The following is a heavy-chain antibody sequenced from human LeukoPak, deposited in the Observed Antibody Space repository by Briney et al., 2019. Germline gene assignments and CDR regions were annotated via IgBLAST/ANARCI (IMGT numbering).Heavy chain of an antibody. V-gene: IGHV3-48*04. CDR3: ARDTRGGMDY. CDR2: ISSSSSTI. D-gene: IGHD3-16*01. CDR1: GFTFSGYS. J-gene: IGHJ4*02. Sequence: GGSLRLSCAASGFTFSGYSMNWVRQAPGKGLEWISYISSSSSTIYYADSVKGRFTISRDNAKNSLYLQMNSLRAEDTAVYYCARDTRGGMDYWGQGTLVTVSS.